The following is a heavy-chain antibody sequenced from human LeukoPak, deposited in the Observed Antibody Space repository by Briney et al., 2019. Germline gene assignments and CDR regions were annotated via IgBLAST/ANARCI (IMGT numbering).Heavy chain of an antibody. CDR1: GYTFSSHD. CDR2: MNPNRGNT. CDR3: TMGLRREQKLLRAFDE. J-gene: IGHJ4*02. Sequence: VSVKVPYKASGYTFSSHDINWVRQATGQGLEWIGWMNPNRGNTGYAQKSERRVSMTSNRSKSTAQMELSGVISEHRTVYYWTMGLRREQKLLRAFDEGGGGTLVTVS. D-gene: IGHD6-13*01. V-gene: IGHV1-8*01.